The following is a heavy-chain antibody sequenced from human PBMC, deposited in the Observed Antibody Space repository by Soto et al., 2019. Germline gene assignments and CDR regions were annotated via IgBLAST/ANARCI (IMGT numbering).Heavy chain of an antibody. D-gene: IGHD2-2*01. CDR2: SSGYTGDT. Sequence: QVQLVQSGAEVKKPGASVKVSCKASGYTFASYGISWVRQAPGHGLEWVAWSSGYTGDTHYAQKLQDRVTLTTDTSTNLVYTELRSLGSDDTAVYYCERTRIDCRITSCYEYWGEGTLVTVSS. V-gene: IGHV1-18*01. CDR3: ERTRIDCRITSCYEY. J-gene: IGHJ4*02. CDR1: GYTFASYG.